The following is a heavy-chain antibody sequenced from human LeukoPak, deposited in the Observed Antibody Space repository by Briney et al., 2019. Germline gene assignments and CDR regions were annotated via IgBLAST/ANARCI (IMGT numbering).Heavy chain of an antibody. CDR2: ISAYNGNT. CDR3: ARIDREYSSSWFFDY. D-gene: IGHD6-13*01. Sequence: ASVKVSCKASGYTFTSYGISWVRQAPGQGLEWMGWISAYNGNTNYAQKLQGRVTMTTDTSTSTAYMELRSLRSDDTAVYYCARIDREYSSSWFFDYWGQGTLVTVSS. V-gene: IGHV1-18*01. CDR1: GYTFTSYG. J-gene: IGHJ4*02.